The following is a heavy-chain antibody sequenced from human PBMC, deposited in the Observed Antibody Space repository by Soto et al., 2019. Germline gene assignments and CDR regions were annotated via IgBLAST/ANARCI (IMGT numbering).Heavy chain of an antibody. CDR3: ARGRGDTAMAWYY. V-gene: IGHV4-34*01. J-gene: IGHJ4*02. D-gene: IGHD5-18*01. CDR2: INHSGST. CDR1: GGSCSGYY. Sequence: SSETLSLTCAVYGGSCSGYYWSWIRQPPGKGLEWIGEINHSGSTKYNPSLKSRVTISVDTSKNQFSLKLSSVTAADTAVYYCARGRGDTAMAWYYWGQGTLVTVSS.